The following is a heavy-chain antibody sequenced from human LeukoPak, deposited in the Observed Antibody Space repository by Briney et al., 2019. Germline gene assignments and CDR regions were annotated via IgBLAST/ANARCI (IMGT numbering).Heavy chain of an antibody. J-gene: IGHJ4*02. V-gene: IGHV3-7*01. Sequence: GGSLRLSCAASGFTFSSYWMSWVRQAPGKGLEWVANIKQDGSEKYYVDSVKGRFTISRDNAKNSLYLQMNSLRAEDTAVYYCARESCGGDCLYFDYWGQGTLVTVSS. D-gene: IGHD2-21*02. CDR1: GFTFSSYW. CDR3: ARESCGGDCLYFDY. CDR2: IKQDGSEK.